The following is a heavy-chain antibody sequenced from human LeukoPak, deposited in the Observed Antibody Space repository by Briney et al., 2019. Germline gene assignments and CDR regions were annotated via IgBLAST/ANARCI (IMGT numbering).Heavy chain of an antibody. V-gene: IGHV4-4*07. D-gene: IGHD2-2*01. J-gene: IGHJ4*02. Sequence: SETLSLTCTASGGSISSYYWSWIRQPAGKGLEWIGRIYTSGSTNYNPSLKSRVTMSVDTSKNQFSLKLSSVTAADTAVYYCAREGYCSRTSCYVRYWGQGTLVTVSS. CDR1: GGSISSYY. CDR2: IYTSGST. CDR3: AREGYCSRTSCYVRY.